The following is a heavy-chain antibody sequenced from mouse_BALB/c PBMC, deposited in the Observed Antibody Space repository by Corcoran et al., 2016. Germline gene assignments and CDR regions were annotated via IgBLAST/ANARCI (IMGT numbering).Heavy chain of an antibody. V-gene: IGHV1-9*01. D-gene: IGHD4-1*01. J-gene: IGHJ3*01. Sequence: QVQLQQSGAELMTPGASVKISCKATGYTFSSYWIEWVKQRPGHGLEWIGEILPGSGSTNYNEKFKGKATFTADTSSNTAYMQLSSLTSEDSAGYYCARVNWAGAYWGQGTLVTVSA. CDR3: ARVNWAGAY. CDR1: GYTFSSYW. CDR2: ILPGSGST.